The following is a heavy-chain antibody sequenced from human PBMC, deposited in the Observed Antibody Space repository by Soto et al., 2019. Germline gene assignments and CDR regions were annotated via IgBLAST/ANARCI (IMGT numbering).Heavy chain of an antibody. V-gene: IGHV3-30-3*01. D-gene: IGHD3-3*01. CDR3: ARGDYDFWSGSSVDY. J-gene: IGHJ4*02. Sequence: GGSLRLSCAASGFTFSSYAMHWVRQAPGKGLEWVAVISYDGSNKYYADSVKGRFTISRDNSKNTLYLQMNSLRAEDTAVYYCARGDYDFWSGSSVDYWGQGTLVTVSS. CDR2: ISYDGSNK. CDR1: GFTFSSYA.